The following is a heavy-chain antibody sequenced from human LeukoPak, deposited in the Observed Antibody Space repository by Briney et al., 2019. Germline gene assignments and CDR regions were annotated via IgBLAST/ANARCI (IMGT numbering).Heavy chain of an antibody. D-gene: IGHD3-10*01. J-gene: IGHJ3*02. CDR3: ARGRGAANDAFDI. CDR1: GLSVSAYY. V-gene: IGHV3-53*04. Sequence: QPGGSLRLSCAASGLSVSAYYMSWVRQAPGKGLEWVSVIYSSSITSYADSVKGRFTISRHNSKNTLYLQMNSLRADDTAVYYCARGRGAANDAFDIWGQGTMVTVSS. CDR2: IYSSSIT.